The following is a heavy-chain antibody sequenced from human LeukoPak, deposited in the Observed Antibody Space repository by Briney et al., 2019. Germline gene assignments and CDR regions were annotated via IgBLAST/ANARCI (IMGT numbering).Heavy chain of an antibody. CDR3: ARGGYYGSGNDFRFDP. J-gene: IGHJ5*02. CDR2: IYHSGST. D-gene: IGHD3-10*01. CDR1: GFTFSSYA. V-gene: IGHV4-38-2*01. Sequence: GSLRLSCAASGFTFSSYAMHWVRQAPGKGLEWIGSIYHSGSTYYNPSLKSRVTISVDTSKNQFSLKLSSVTAADTAVYYCARGGYYGSGNDFRFDPWGQGTLVTVSS.